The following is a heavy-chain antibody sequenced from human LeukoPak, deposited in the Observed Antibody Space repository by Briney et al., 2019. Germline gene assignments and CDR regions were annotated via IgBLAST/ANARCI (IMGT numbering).Heavy chain of an antibody. CDR3: AKPISGGLAVTADWFHP. V-gene: IGHV3-23*01. D-gene: IGHD6-19*01. CDR1: GFAFSVYA. J-gene: IGHJ5*01. Sequence: PGGSLRLSGAASGFAFSVYAMSWLRQPPGKGLEWVSTINANSGTTSYAASVRGRFSISRDNSKNTLYLQLNTLRADDTTTYYCAKPISGGLAVTADWFHPWGQGTLVVVSS. CDR2: INANSGTT.